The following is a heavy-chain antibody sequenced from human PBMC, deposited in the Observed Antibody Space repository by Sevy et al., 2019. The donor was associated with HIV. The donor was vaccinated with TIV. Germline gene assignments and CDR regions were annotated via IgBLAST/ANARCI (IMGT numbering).Heavy chain of an antibody. D-gene: IGHD4-17*01. CDR3: ATFAYGDYVGYFDF. J-gene: IGHJ4*02. CDR2: IHPGDSDT. Sequence: GESLKISCKGSGYSFANYWIGWVRQMPGKGLEWMGIIHPGDSDTRYSLSFQGQVTMSAVKSISTAYLQWNSLKASDTAMYYCATFAYGDYVGYFDFWGQGSLVTVSS. V-gene: IGHV5-51*01. CDR1: GYSFANYW.